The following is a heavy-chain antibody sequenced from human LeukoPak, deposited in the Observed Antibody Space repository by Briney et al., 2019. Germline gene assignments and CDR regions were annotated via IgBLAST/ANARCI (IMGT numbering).Heavy chain of an antibody. Sequence: SETLSLTCAVYGGSFSGYYWSWIRQPPGKGLEWLGAINDSGSTNYNPSLKSRVTISVDTSKNQFSLKLSSVAAADTAVYYCAGGLITAAIVVVSAQNDYWGQGTLVTVSS. CDR3: AGGLITAAIVVVSAQNDY. CDR1: GGSFSGYY. V-gene: IGHV4-34*01. D-gene: IGHD2-21*02. CDR2: INDSGST. J-gene: IGHJ4*02.